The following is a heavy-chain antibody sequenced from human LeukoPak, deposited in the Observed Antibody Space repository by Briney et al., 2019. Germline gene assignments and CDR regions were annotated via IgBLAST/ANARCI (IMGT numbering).Heavy chain of an antibody. V-gene: IGHV3-33*01. Sequence: GGSLRLSCAASGFTFSSYGMHWVRQAPGKGLEWVAVIWYDGSNKYYADSVKDRFTISRDNSKNTLYLQMNSLRAEDTAVYYCAREHVLLWFGELLDWGQGTLVTVSS. CDR3: AREHVLLWFGELLD. CDR1: GFTFSSYG. CDR2: IWYDGSNK. D-gene: IGHD3-10*01. J-gene: IGHJ4*02.